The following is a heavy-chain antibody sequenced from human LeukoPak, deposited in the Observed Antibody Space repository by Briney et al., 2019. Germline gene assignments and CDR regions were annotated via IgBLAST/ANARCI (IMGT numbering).Heavy chain of an antibody. CDR1: GFTFSRYN. CDR3: ARVLETDCRGGSCYSGLDY. V-gene: IGHV3-21*01. Sequence: WGALRISCSASGFTFSRYNMKMVRPGPGGGGEGGSSLSSSGSYIYYADSVKGRFTISRDNAQNSLYLQMNSLRVEDTAVYYCARVLETDCRGGSCYSGLDYWGQGTLVTVSS. D-gene: IGHD2-15*01. CDR2: LSSSGSYI. J-gene: IGHJ4*02.